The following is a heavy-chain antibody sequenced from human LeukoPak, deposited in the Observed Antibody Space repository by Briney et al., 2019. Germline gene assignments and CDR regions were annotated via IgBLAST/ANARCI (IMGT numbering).Heavy chain of an antibody. CDR2: ISHDGSNK. Sequence: PGRSLRLSCVASGFTFSNYAMHWVRQTPGRGLEWVAVISHDGSNKYYADSVKGRFTISRDNSKNTLYLQMNSLRAEDTAVYYCARDRRSPWGAFDIWGQGTMVTVSS. J-gene: IGHJ3*02. V-gene: IGHV3-30*03. CDR3: ARDRRSPWGAFDI. D-gene: IGHD7-27*01. CDR1: GFTFSNYA.